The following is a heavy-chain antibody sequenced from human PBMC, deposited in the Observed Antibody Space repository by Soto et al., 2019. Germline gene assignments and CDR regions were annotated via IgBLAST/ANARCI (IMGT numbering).Heavy chain of an antibody. CDR1: GLSFRSYA. D-gene: IGHD3-9*01. CDR2: ISRSGNST. CDR3: AKDAKILDWLPTSYYFDF. V-gene: IGHV3-23*01. J-gene: IGHJ4*02. Sequence: EVQVLESGGGLAQPGRSLRLSCAVSGLSFRSYAMTWVRQSPGKVLEWVSSISRSGNSTYSADSVRGRFTISRDNSKKTLYLQMNSLRADDSAVYYCAKDAKILDWLPTSYYFDFWGQGTLVTVSS.